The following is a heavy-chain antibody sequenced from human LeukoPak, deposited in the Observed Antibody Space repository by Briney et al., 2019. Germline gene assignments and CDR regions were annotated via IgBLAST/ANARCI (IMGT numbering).Heavy chain of an antibody. CDR2: IYYSGST. J-gene: IGHJ4*02. D-gene: IGHD3-10*01. CDR1: GGSISSGDYY. CDR3: ASRNPGSYSQLDY. Sequence: SQTLSLTCTVSGGSISSGDYYWSWIRQPPGKGLEWIGYIYYSGSTYYNPSLKSRVTISVDTSKNQFSLKLSSVTAADTAVYYCASRNPGSYSQLDYWGQGTLVTVSS. V-gene: IGHV4-30-4*08.